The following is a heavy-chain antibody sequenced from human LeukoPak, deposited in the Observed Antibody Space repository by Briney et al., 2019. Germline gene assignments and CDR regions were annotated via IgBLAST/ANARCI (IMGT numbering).Heavy chain of an antibody. V-gene: IGHV4-31*03. D-gene: IGHD3-16*01. Sequence: SETLPLTCTVSGGSISSGGFYWNWIRQHPGKGLEWIGYIYYTGSTYSNPSLKSRVTMSVDTSKNQFSLKLSSVTAADTAVYYCASSFDFVWGTDYWGQGALVTVSS. CDR3: ASSFDFVWGTDY. J-gene: IGHJ4*02. CDR2: IYYTGST. CDR1: GGSISSGGFY.